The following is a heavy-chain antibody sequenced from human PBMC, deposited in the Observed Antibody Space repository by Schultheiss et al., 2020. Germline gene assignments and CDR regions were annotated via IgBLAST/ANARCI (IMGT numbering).Heavy chain of an antibody. CDR3: ASHYDASFFDS. CDR1: GGSISSRGYY. CDR2: ISYSGTT. Sequence: SETLSLTCTVSGGSISSRGYYWSWIRQHPGKGLEWIGYISYSGTTYFIPSLKSRVTISVDTSKRQFSLRLSSVTAADTAVYYCASHYDASFFDSWGQGTLVTVSS. V-gene: IGHV4-31*03. D-gene: IGHD4/OR15-4a*01. J-gene: IGHJ4*02.